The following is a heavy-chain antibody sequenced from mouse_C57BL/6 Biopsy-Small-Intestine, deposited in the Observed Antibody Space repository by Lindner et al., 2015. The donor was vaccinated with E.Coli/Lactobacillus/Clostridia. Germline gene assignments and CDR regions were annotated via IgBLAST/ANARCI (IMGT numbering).Heavy chain of an antibody. CDR2: INTGNGNT. Sequence: SVKVSCKPSGYTFTSYAMHWVRQAPGQRLEWMGWINTGNGNTKYSQKFQGRVTTTRDTSASTAYMELSSLGSEDTAVYYCARGASSTHWYLDLWGRGTLVTVSS. CDR3: ARGASSTHWYLDL. V-gene: IGHV1-84*02. J-gene: IGHJ1*01. CDR1: GYTFTSYA. D-gene: IGHD2-1*01.